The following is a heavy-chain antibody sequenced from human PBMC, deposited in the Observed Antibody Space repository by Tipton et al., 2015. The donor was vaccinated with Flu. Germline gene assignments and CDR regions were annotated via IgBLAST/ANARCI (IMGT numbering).Heavy chain of an antibody. V-gene: IGHV4-38-2*01. CDR2: IYHSGTT. D-gene: IGHD3-10*02. Sequence: LSLTCSVSGYPIRSAYYWGWVRRPPGKGLEWIGTIYHSGTTYYNPSLKSRLTISVDTSKNQFSLRLSSVTAADTAIYYCARHTGDSVRGLIDYWGQGTLVTVSS. CDR3: ARHTGDSVRGLIDY. J-gene: IGHJ4*02. CDR1: GYPIRSAYY.